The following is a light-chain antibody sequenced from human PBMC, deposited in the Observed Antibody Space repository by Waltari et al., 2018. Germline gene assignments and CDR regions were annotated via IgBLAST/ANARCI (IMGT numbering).Light chain of an antibody. CDR3: HVWDGKTVM. CDR1: NIGGRS. CDR2: LDS. V-gene: IGLV3-21*02. J-gene: IGLJ3*02. Sequence: SSVLTPAPSVSVAPGQTATVTSGGDNIGGRSVHWYQQRPGRAPVLVVYLDSDRPSGIPDRFSGSKSGNAATLTISRVEAGDEADYYCHVWDGKTVMFGGGTKLTVL.